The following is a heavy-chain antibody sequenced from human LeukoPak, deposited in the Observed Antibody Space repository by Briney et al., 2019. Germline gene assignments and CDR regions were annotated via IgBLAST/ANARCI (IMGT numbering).Heavy chain of an antibody. CDR2: ISPYDGDT. V-gene: IGHV1-18*01. CDR3: ARDYCTRGGDCYKEDLFDP. CDR1: GYTFAINV. D-gene: IGHD2-21*02. J-gene: IGHJ5*02. Sequence: ASVKVSCKASGYTFAINVINWVRQAPGQGLEWMAWISPYDGDTNYAQNFEGRVTMTTETSTSTAYMELRSLRSDDTAIYYCARDYCTRGGDCYKEDLFDPWGQGTLVTVSS.